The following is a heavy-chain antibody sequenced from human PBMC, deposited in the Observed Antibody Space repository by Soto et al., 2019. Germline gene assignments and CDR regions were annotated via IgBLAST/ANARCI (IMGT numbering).Heavy chain of an antibody. CDR3: ARASPIWSQVDY. CDR2: IWYEGSIK. J-gene: IGHJ4*02. Sequence: GGSLRLSCAASGFAFNNYGIHWVRQAPGKGLEWVAVIWYEGSIKYYADFAKGRFTISRDNSKNMVFLQMSSLRGEDTGVCYCARASPIWSQVDYWGQGTLVTVSS. D-gene: IGHD3-3*01. V-gene: IGHV3-33*02. CDR1: GFAFNNYG.